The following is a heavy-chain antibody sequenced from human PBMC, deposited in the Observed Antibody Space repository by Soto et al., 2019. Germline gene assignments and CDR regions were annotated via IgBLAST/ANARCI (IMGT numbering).Heavy chain of an antibody. CDR2: ISTDGSST. J-gene: IGHJ4*02. CDR3: ARNMEGIDY. Sequence: EVQLVESGGALVQPGGSLRLSCEASGFTFSDYWMHWVRQAPGKGLLWVSLISTDGSSTIYADSVKGRFTTSRDNAKNTMYLQMNSLTAEDKAVYYCARNMEGIDYWCQGTLVTVSS. D-gene: IGHD1-1*01. CDR1: GFTFSDYW. V-gene: IGHV3-74*01.